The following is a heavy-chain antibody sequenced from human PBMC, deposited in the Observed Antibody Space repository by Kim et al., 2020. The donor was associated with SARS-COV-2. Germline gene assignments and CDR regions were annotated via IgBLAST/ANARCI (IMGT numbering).Heavy chain of an antibody. CDR3: SKERTYGDYNYYGMDV. D-gene: IGHD2-21*01. Sequence: VKGRFTISRDNAKNSLYLQMNSLRAEDTAVYYCSKERTYGDYNYYGMDVWGQGTTVTVSS. J-gene: IGHJ6*01. V-gene: IGHV3-21*01.